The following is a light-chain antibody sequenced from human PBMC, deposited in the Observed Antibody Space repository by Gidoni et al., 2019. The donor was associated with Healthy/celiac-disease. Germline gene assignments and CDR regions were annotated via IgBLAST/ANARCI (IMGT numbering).Light chain of an antibody. J-gene: IGKJ3*01. CDR3: QPRSNWPPV. CDR1: QSVSSS. Sequence: EIVFTQSPATLSLSPGEGAPLSCRASQSVSSSLSWYQQQPGQAPRLLIYDASNSATGIPARFIGSGSGTDFTLTICSLEPGDFAVYYCQPRSNWPPVFGPGTKVDIK. V-gene: IGKV3-11*01. CDR2: DAS.